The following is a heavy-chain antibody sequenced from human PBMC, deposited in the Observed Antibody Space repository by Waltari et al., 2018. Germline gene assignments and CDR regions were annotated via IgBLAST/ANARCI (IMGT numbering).Heavy chain of an antibody. V-gene: IGHV4-39*01. D-gene: IGHD5-12*01. CDR2: GSHNGPT. J-gene: IGHJ3*01. CDR3: ATYIGASIGTAAFDV. Sequence: GWIGRPPGQGREWIGTGSHNGPTYSSPSLKSRVTLSRDTSKNQLSLTLGSVTATDTAVYYCATYIGASIGTAAFDVWGQGTLVSVSS.